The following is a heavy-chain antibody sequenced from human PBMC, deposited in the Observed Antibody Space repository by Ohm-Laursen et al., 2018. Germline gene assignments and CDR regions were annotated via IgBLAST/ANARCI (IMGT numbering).Heavy chain of an antibody. Sequence: SLRLSCAASGFSFGSYFMNWVRQAPGKGLEWVANIKQDGSEKYYVDSVKGRFTISRDNAKNSLYLQMNSLRAEDTAVYYCARGVGPSVVPWWWLYDYWGQGTLVTVSS. CDR1: GFSFGSYF. CDR3: ARGVGPSVVPWWWLYDY. CDR2: IKQDGSEK. J-gene: IGHJ4*02. D-gene: IGHD2-15*01. V-gene: IGHV3-7*01.